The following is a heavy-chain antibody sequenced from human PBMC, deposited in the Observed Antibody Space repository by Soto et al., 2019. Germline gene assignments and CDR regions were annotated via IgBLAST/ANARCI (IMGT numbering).Heavy chain of an antibody. CDR1: GGTFSTSS. CDR2: ILPIFGTA. J-gene: IGHJ3*02. CDR3: ARGHEFGCNSDAFDI. D-gene: IGHD3-10*01. V-gene: IGHV1-69*15. Sequence: QVRLVQSGAEVKKPGSSVKVSCKASGGTFSTSSMNWVRQAPEQGPEWMGNILPIFGTADYAQKFQGRVTITANESTKTVYMELRSLLSADTAVYYCARGHEFGCNSDAFDIWGQGTVVTVSS.